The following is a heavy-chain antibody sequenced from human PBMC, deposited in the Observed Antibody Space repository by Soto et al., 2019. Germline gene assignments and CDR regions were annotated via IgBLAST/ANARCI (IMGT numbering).Heavy chain of an antibody. J-gene: IGHJ4*02. CDR1: GFTFSNYA. CDR3: AKALDMTVVVMGDY. V-gene: IGHV3-23*01. CDR2: ITAGGATT. Sequence: PGGSLRLSCAASGFTFSNYAMNWVRQAPGKGLEWVSSITAGGATTYYADSVKGRFSVSRDNSKNTLYLQMNSLRAEDTAVYYSAKALDMTVVVMGDYWGQGTLVTVSS. D-gene: IGHD3-22*01.